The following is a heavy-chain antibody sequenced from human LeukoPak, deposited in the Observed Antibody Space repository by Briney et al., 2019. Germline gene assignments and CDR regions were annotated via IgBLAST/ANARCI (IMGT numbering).Heavy chain of an antibody. CDR2: ISYDGSEK. CDR1: GFIFNTFA. CDR3: AKPMAVAGRGWYGLDV. J-gene: IGHJ6*02. Sequence: PGGSLRLSCAASGFIFNTFAMSWVRQAPGKGLEWVAFISYDGSEKYYTDSVKGRFTVSRDNSKNTVFLQLNNLRAEDTAVFYCAKPMAVAGRGWYGLDVWGQGTTVTVSS. D-gene: IGHD6-19*01. V-gene: IGHV3-30*18.